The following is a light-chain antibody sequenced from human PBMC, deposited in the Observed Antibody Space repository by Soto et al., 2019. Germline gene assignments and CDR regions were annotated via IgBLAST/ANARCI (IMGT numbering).Light chain of an antibody. V-gene: IGKV3-15*01. J-gene: IGKJ5*01. CDR1: QNVGSN. CDR2: GAS. CDR3: QQYNNWPIT. Sequence: ESVLTQSPGTLSLSPGETATLSCRASQNVGSNLAWYQQKPGQAPRLLIYGASTTATGIPARFSGSGSVTEFTLTISSLQSEDFAVYYCQQYNNWPITFGQGTRLEIK.